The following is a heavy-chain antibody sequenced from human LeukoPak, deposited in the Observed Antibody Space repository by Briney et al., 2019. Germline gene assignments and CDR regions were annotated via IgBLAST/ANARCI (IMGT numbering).Heavy chain of an antibody. D-gene: IGHD6-13*01. J-gene: IGHJ4*02. CDR2: IYSGGST. CDR1: GFTVSTNY. Sequence: PGGSLRLSCVASGFTVSTNYMSWVRQAPGKGLEWVSVIYSGGSTYYADSVKGRFTISRDNSKNTLYLQINTLRVEDTAVYYCARRGNPGTYFDYWGLGTLVAVSS. CDR3: ARRGNPGTYFDY. V-gene: IGHV3-66*04.